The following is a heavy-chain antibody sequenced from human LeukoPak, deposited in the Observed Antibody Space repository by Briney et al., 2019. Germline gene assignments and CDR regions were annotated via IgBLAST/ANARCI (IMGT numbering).Heavy chain of an antibody. CDR3: ARDPKGDFWGTYYYDH. V-gene: IGHV4-30-4*08. CDR2: IYYSGST. J-gene: IGHJ4*02. CDR1: GGSISSGDYY. Sequence: PSETLSLTCTVSGGSISSGDYYWSWIRQPPGKGLEWIGYIYYSGSTYYNPSLKSRVTISVDTSKNQFSLKLSSVTAADTAVYYCARDPKGDFWGTYYYDHWGQGTLVTVSS. D-gene: IGHD3-3*01.